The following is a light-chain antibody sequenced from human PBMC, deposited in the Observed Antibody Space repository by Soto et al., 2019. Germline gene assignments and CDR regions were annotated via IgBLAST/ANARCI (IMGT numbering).Light chain of an antibody. Sequence: EVVLTQSPATLYLSPGERATLSCRASQDISIYLAWYQQKPGQPPRLLIFNASNRATGIPARFSGSGSGTDFTITISSLGPEDFAVYYCQQRYNWPPLTFGGGTTVEIK. CDR3: QQRYNWPPLT. CDR2: NAS. J-gene: IGKJ4*01. CDR1: QDISIY. V-gene: IGKV3-11*01.